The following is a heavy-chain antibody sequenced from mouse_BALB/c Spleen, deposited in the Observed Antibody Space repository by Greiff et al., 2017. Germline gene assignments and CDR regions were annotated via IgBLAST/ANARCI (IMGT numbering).Heavy chain of an antibody. V-gene: IGHV10S3*01. CDR3: VREAGWLLQWFAY. D-gene: IGHD2-3*01. J-gene: IGHJ3*01. Sequence: EVQLVETGGGLVQPKGSLKLSCAASGFTFNTNAMNWVRQAPGKGLEWVARIRSKSNNYATYYADSVKDRFTISRDDSQSMLYLQMNNLKTEDTAMYYCVREAGWLLQWFAYWGQGTLVTVSA. CDR1: GFTFNTNA. CDR2: IRSKSNNYAT.